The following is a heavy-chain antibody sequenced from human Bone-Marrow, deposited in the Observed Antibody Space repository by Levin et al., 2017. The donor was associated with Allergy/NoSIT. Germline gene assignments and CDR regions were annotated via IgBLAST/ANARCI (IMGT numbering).Heavy chain of an antibody. Sequence: GGSLRLSCAASGFTFSSYGMHWVRQAPGKGLEWVAVISYDGSNKYYADSVKGRFTISRDNSKNTLYLQMNSLRAEDTAVYYCAKGPAAAAEGNDAFDIWGQGTMVTVSS. CDR2: ISYDGSNK. CDR3: AKGPAAAAEGNDAFDI. V-gene: IGHV3-30*18. J-gene: IGHJ3*02. CDR1: GFTFSSYG. D-gene: IGHD6-13*01.